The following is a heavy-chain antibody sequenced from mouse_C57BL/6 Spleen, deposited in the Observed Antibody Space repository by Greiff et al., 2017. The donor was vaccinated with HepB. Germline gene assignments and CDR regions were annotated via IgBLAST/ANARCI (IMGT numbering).Heavy chain of an antibody. D-gene: IGHD2-12*01. V-gene: IGHV3-6*01. CDR1: GYSITSGYY. CDR2: ISYDGSN. CDR3: ARDMTAYYSV. J-gene: IGHJ1*03. Sequence: DVKLQESGPGLVKPSQSLSLTCSVTGYSITSGYYWNWIRQFPGNKLEWMGYISYDGSNNYNPSLKNRISITRDTSKNQFFLKLNSVTTEDTATYYCARDMTAYYSVWGTGTTVTVSS.